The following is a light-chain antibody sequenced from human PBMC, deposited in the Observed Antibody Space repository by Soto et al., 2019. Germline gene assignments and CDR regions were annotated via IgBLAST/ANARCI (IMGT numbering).Light chain of an antibody. CDR1: SSDGGGYNY. CDR3: SSYTSSSTYV. J-gene: IGLJ1*01. CDR2: EVS. V-gene: IGLV2-14*01. Sequence: SVLTQPASVSGSPGQSITISCTGTSSDGGGYNYVSWYQQHPGKAPKLMIYEVSNRPSGVSNRFSGSKSGNTASLTISGLQAEYEADYYCSSYTSSSTYVFGPGTKVTV.